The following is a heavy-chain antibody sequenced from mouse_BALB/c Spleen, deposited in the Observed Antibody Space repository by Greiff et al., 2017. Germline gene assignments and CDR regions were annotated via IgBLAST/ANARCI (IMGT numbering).Heavy chain of an antibody. V-gene: IGHV1-4*02. CDR1: GYTFTSYT. Sequence: VQLQQSAAELARPGASVKMSCKASGYTFTSYTMHWVKQRPGQGLEWIGYINPSSGYTEYNQKFKDKTTLTADKSSSTAYMQLSSLTSEDSAVYYCARYYDYDGPYAMDYWGQGTSVTVSS. CDR3: ARYYDYDGPYAMDY. J-gene: IGHJ4*01. CDR2: INPSSGYT. D-gene: IGHD2-4*01.